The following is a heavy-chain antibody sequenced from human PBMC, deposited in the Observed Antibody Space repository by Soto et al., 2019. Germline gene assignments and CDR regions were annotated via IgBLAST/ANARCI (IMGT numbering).Heavy chain of an antibody. CDR3: VKEAEVVVAANGDAFDI. CDR2: ISGSGGST. D-gene: IGHD2-15*01. V-gene: IGHV3-23*01. J-gene: IGHJ3*02. Sequence: EVQLLESGGGLVQPGGSLRLSCAASGFTFSSYAMSWVRQAPGKGLEWVSAISGSGGSTYYADSVKGRFTISRDNSKNTLYLQMNSLRAEDTAVYYCVKEAEVVVAANGDAFDIWGQGTMVTVSS. CDR1: GFTFSSYA.